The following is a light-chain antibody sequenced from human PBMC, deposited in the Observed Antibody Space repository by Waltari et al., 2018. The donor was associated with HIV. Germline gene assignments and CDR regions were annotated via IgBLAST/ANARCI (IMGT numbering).Light chain of an antibody. CDR3: QSYDGSLLEV. CDR1: NSNIGAGFD. CDR2: LNN. Sequence: QSVLTQPPSVSGAPGQWVSISCTGNNSNIGAGFDVHWYQQLPGRAPKLLIYLNNNRPSGVPARFSGSKAGTSASLAITGLQTEDEADYYGQSYDGSLLEVFGTGTKVSVL. V-gene: IGLV1-40*01. J-gene: IGLJ1*01.